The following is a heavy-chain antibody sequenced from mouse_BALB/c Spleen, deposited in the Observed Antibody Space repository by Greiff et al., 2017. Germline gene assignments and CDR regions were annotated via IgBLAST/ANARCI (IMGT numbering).Heavy chain of an antibody. Sequence: EVQLQQSGAELVRSGASVKLSCTASGFNIKDYYMHWVKQRPEQGLEWIGRIDPYDSETHYNQKFKDKAILTVDKSSSTAYMQLSSLTSEDSAVYYCARYQDYGSSFAMDYWGQGTSVTVSS. J-gene: IGHJ4*01. D-gene: IGHD1-1*01. V-gene: IGHV14-1*01. CDR3: ARYQDYGSSFAMDY. CDR2: IDPYDSET. CDR1: GFNIKDYY.